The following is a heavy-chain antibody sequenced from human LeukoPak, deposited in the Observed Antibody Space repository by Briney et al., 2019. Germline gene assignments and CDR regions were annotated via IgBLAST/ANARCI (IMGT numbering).Heavy chain of an antibody. CDR3: ASFPPYMVRTDAFDI. Sequence: GESLKISCKGSGYSFTSYWIGWVRQMPGKGLEWVSSISRSSAYIYYADSVKGRFTISRDNAKNSLYLQMNSLRAEDTAVYNCASFPPYMVRTDAFDIWGQGTMVTVSS. D-gene: IGHD3-10*01. V-gene: IGHV3-21*01. CDR1: GYSFTSYW. CDR2: ISRSSAYI. J-gene: IGHJ3*02.